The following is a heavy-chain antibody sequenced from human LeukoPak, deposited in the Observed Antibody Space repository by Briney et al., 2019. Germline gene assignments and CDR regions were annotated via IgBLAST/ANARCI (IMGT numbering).Heavy chain of an antibody. CDR2: IYYTGST. V-gene: IGHV4-39*07. Sequence: SSETLSLTCTVSGGSIISSSYYWGWIRQPPGKGLEWIGSIYYTGSTYYNPSLRSRVTMSVDTSRNQFSLKLSSVTAADTAVYYCASRGSPGGAFDIWGQGTMVTVSS. D-gene: IGHD3-10*01. CDR1: GGSIISSSYY. J-gene: IGHJ3*02. CDR3: ASRGSPGGAFDI.